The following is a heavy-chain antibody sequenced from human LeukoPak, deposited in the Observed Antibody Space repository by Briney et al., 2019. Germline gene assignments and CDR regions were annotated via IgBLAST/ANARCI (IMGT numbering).Heavy chain of an antibody. D-gene: IGHD5-24*01. CDR3: AKEGSRDGYKPHHMDV. J-gene: IGHJ6*03. CDR2: MRYDGSNK. CDR1: VFTLRIWG. Sequence: GGSLSLSCGACVFTLRIWGMQGVRGAPGEGVEGVGFMRYDGSNKYYADSVKGRFTISRDNSKNTLYLQMNSLRAEDTAVYYCAKEGSRDGYKPHHMDVWGKGTTVTISS. V-gene: IGHV3-30*02.